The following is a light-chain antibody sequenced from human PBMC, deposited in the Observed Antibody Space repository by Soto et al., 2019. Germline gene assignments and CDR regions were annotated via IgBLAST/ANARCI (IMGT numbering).Light chain of an antibody. CDR2: RNN. V-gene: IGLV1-44*01. CDR1: RSNIGSNT. Sequence: QSVLTQPPSASGTPGQRVPISCSGSRSNIGSNTVNWYQQLPGTAPKLLIHRNNQRPSGVPDRFSGSKSGTSASLAISGLQSEDEADYYCQSYDSSLSGVVFGGGTKLTVL. J-gene: IGLJ2*01. CDR3: QSYDSSLSGVV.